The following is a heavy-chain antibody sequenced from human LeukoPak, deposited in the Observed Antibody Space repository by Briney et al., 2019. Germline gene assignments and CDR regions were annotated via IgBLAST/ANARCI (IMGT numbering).Heavy chain of an antibody. CDR1: GFTFSSYG. CDR2: ITHDGSDK. D-gene: IGHD6-13*01. J-gene: IGHJ4*02. V-gene: IGHV3-30*18. CDR3: AKVGGRSWFYFDN. Sequence: GGSLRLSCAASGFTFSSYGMHWVRQAPGKGLEWVAVITHDGSDKYYTDSVKGRFSISRDNSKNTVYLQMNSLRPEDTAIYFCAKVGGRSWFYFDNWGQGTVVTVSS.